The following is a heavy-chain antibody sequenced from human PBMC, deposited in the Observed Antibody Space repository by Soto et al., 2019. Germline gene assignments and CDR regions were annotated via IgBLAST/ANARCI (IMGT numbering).Heavy chain of an antibody. CDR2: IHYTGYA. V-gene: IGHV4-59*12. Sequence: QVQLQESGPGLVKSSETLSLICTVSNGSINGYYWNWIRQAPGKGMEWVGYIHYTGYAKYNPSLQSRVTISVDTSKNLLSLRLISVTAADSAVYYCARGFCRGTSCFANWFDPWGQGTPVTVSS. CDR1: NGSINGYY. D-gene: IGHD2-2*01. J-gene: IGHJ5*02. CDR3: ARGFCRGTSCFANWFDP.